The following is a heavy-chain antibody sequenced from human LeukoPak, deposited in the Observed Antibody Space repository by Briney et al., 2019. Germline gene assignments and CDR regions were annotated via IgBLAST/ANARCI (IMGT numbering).Heavy chain of an antibody. V-gene: IGHV4-30-4*07. D-gene: IGHD3-16*02. CDR1: GFTFIKYS. CDR2: IYDSGST. CDR3: ARDRGIMLTFGGVVAKGAHY. Sequence: LRLSCAASGFTFIKYSMTWVRQAPGKGLEWIGYIYDSGSTYYNPSLKSRVTISIDMSKNQFSLKLSSVTAADTALYYCARDRGIMLTFGGVVAKGAHYWGQGTLVTVSS. J-gene: IGHJ4*02.